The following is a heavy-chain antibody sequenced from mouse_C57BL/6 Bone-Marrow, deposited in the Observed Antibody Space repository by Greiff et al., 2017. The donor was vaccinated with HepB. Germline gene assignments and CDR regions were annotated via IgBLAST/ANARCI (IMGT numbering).Heavy chain of an antibody. J-gene: IGHJ2*01. CDR2: INSDGGST. Sequence: EVQRVESGGGLVQPGESMKLSCESNEYEFPSHDMSWVRKTPEKRLELVAAINSDGGSTYYPDTMERRFIISRDNTKKTLYLQMSRLRSEDTALYYCARALGPGYFDYWGQGTTLTVSS. CDR1: EYEFPSHD. V-gene: IGHV5-2*01. CDR3: ARALGPGYFDY.